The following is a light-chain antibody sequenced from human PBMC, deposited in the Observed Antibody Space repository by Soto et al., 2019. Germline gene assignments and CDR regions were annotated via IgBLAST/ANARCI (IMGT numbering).Light chain of an antibody. Sequence: EIVMTQSPATLSVSPGERATLSCRASQSVSSNLAWYQQKPGQAPRLLIYGASPRATGIPARFSGSGSGTEFTRTISSLQSEDFAVYYWQQHNNWRRTFGQGTKVEIK. CDR2: GAS. V-gene: IGKV3-15*01. CDR3: QQHNNWRRT. CDR1: QSVSSN. J-gene: IGKJ1*01.